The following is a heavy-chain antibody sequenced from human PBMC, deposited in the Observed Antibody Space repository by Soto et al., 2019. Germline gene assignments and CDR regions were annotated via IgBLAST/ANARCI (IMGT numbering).Heavy chain of an antibody. J-gene: IGHJ4*02. CDR2: IIPIFGAA. D-gene: IGHD3-16*01. CDR3: AQDVNGNSLAY. V-gene: IGHV1-69*01. CDR1: GGTFSRYT. Sequence: QVQLVQSGAEVKKPGSSVKVSCKASGGTFSRYTISWVRQAPGQGLEWMGGIIPIFGAAKYAQKFQDRVTVTAVESTSTAYMELSSLRSEDTAVYYCAQDVNGNSLAYWGQGTLVTVSS.